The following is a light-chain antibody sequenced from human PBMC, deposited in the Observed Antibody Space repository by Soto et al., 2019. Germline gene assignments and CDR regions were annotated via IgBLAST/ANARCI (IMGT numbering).Light chain of an antibody. CDR2: DNN. CDR1: SFNIGAGYD. Sequence: SVLTQPPSVSVAPGQRGTISCPGSSFNIGAGYDVHWYQHLPGAAPKLLIYDNNNRPSGVPDRFSGSKSGTSASLAITGLQAEDEAEYYCQSYDSGLSGYVFGTGTKVTVL. V-gene: IGLV1-40*01. CDR3: QSYDSGLSGYV. J-gene: IGLJ1*01.